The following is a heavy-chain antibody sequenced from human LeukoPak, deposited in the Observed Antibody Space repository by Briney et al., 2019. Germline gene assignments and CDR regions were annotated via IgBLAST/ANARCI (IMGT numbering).Heavy chain of an antibody. CDR3: TRAITYFYGSVTYDWFDS. V-gene: IGHV3-74*01. CDR2: IKSDGST. Sequence: GGSLRLSCEASGFTFSSYWMHWVRHTPGKGLMWVARIKSDGSTIYADSVQGRFTISRDNAKNMVYLQMNSLRDDDAAIYYCTRAITYFYGSVTYDWFDSWGQGTRVTVSS. D-gene: IGHD3-10*01. CDR1: GFTFSSYW. J-gene: IGHJ5*01.